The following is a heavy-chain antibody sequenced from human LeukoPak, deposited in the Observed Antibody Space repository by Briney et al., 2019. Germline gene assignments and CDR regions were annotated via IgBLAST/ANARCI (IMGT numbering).Heavy chain of an antibody. CDR3: GRGGWSVDY. Sequence: SETLSLTCTVSGGSINNYYWSWYRQPPGKGLEWIGYIYYTGSTNYNSSLQSRVTISVDTSKTQFSLNLRSVTAADTAVYYCGRGGWSVDYWGQGTLVTVSS. J-gene: IGHJ4*02. CDR1: GGSINNYY. V-gene: IGHV4-59*01. CDR2: IYYTGST. D-gene: IGHD6-19*01.